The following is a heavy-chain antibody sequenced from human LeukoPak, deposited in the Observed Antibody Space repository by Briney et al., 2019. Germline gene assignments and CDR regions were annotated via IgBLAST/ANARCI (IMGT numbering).Heavy chain of an antibody. CDR2: IYSNGST. J-gene: IGHJ4*02. CDR3: ARSRGGYTATILGYFFDY. V-gene: IGHV4-59*02. D-gene: IGHD5-18*01. Sequence: SETLSLTCTVSGGSVMSYYWSWIRQPPGKGLEWLGYIYSNGSTNFHPSLKSRLTISVDTSKNQFSLKLTSVTAADTAVYYCARSRGGYTATILGYFFDYWGQGALVTVSS. CDR1: GGSVMSYY.